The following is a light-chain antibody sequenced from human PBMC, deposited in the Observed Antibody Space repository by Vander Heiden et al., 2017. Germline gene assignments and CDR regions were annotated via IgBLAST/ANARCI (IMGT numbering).Light chain of an antibody. CDR2: AAS. CDR1: QSISSY. Sequence: IQTTQAPSSLSASAGDRVTIACQASQSISSYLNWYPQKPGKAPKLLIYAASSLQSGVPSRFSGSRSGTDFTLTISSLQPEDFATYYCQQSYSTPRPFGGGTKFEIK. CDR3: QQSYSTPRP. J-gene: IGKJ4*01. V-gene: IGKV1-39*01.